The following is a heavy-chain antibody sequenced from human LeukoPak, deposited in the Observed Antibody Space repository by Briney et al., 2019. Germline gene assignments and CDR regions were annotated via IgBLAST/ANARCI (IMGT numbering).Heavy chain of an antibody. Sequence: TSSETLSLTCTVSGVSISSSSYYWGWIRQPPGKGLEWIGSIYYSGSTYYNPSLKSRVTISVDASKNQFSLKLSSVTAAETAVYYCARAYDFWSGYHFTYDYWGQGTLVTVSS. CDR3: ARAYDFWSGYHFTYDY. CDR2: IYYSGST. D-gene: IGHD3-3*01. CDR1: GVSISSSSYY. V-gene: IGHV4-39*01. J-gene: IGHJ4*02.